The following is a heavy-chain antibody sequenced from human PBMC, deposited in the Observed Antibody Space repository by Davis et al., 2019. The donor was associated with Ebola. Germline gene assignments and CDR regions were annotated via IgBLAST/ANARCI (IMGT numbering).Heavy chain of an antibody. D-gene: IGHD2-2*01. CDR1: GYTFTGYY. CDR2: INPNSGGT. J-gene: IGHJ4*02. CDR3: ARDIGYCSSTSCYGQGFDY. V-gene: IGHV1-2*02. Sequence: ASVKVSCKASGYTFTGYYMHWVRQAPGQGLEWMGWINPNSGGTNYAQKFQGRVTMTRDTSTSTVYMELSSLRSEDTAVYYCARDIGYCSSTSCYGQGFDYWGQGTLVTVSS.